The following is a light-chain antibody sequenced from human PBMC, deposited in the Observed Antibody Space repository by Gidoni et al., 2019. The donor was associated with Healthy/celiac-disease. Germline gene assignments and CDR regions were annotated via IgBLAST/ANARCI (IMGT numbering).Light chain of an antibody. CDR2: AAS. J-gene: IGKJ4*01. Sequence: IQLTKSPSSLSASGGDRVTLTCLTSQGISSYLAWYQQKTGKAPKLLIYAASTLQSGIPSRFSGSGSGTDFTLTISRLQPEDFAAYYCQQLNSYHLTFGGGTKVEIK. CDR1: QGISSY. CDR3: QQLNSYHLT. V-gene: IGKV1-9*01.